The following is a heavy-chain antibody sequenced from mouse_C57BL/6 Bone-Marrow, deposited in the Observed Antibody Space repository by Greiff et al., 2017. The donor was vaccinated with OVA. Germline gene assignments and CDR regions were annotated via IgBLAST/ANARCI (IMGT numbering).Heavy chain of an antibody. Sequence: EVQLQQSGAELVRPGASVKLSCTASGFNIKDDYMHWVKQRPEQGLEWIGWIDPENGDTEYASKFQGKATITADTSSNTAYLQLSSLTSEDTAVYYCTRPYMITRAMDYWGQGTSVTVSS. V-gene: IGHV14-4*01. CDR1: GFNIKDDY. CDR2: IDPENGDT. CDR3: TRPYMITRAMDY. J-gene: IGHJ4*01. D-gene: IGHD2-4*01.